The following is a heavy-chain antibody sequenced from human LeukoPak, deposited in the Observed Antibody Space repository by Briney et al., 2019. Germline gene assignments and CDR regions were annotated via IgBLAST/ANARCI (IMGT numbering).Heavy chain of an antibody. CDR2: INPSGAST. CDR3: ARAGIPGIAVAARTKNFDY. V-gene: IGHV1-46*01. D-gene: IGHD6-19*01. J-gene: IGHJ4*02. Sequence: ASVKVSCKASGYTFTTYYMHWVRQAPGEGLEWMGIINPSGASTSYAQKFQGRVTMTRDMSTSTVYMELSSLRSEDTAVYYCARAGIPGIAVAARTKNFDYWGQGTLVTVSS. CDR1: GYTFTTYY.